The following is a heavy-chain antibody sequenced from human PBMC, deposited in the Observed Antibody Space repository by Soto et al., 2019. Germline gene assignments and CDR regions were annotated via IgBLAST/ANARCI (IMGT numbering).Heavy chain of an antibody. V-gene: IGHV5-51*01. J-gene: IGHJ5*02. CDR1: GYSFTSYW. D-gene: IGHD3-9*01. CDR3: ARFLLYDILTGLLGVEKLGGWFDP. Sequence: PGESLKISCKGSGYSFTSYWIGWVRQMPGKGLEWMGIIYPGDSDTRYSPSFQGQVTISADKSISTACLQWSSLKASDTAMYYCARFLLYDILTGLLGVEKLGGWFDPWGQGTLVTVSS. CDR2: IYPGDSDT.